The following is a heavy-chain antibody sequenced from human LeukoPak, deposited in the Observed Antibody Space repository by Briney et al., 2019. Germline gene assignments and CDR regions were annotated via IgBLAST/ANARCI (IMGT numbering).Heavy chain of an antibody. CDR1: GYSFTSDW. CDR2: IYPGDSDT. J-gene: IGHJ5*02. V-gene: IGHV5-51*01. CDR3: ARRGSGWYGGYNWFDP. D-gene: IGHD6-19*01. Sequence: GESLKISCKGSGYSFTSDWIGWVRQMPGKGLEWMGIIYPGDSDTRYSPSFQGQVTISADKSISTAYLQWSSLKASDTAMYYCARRGSGWYGGYNWFDPWGQGTLVTVSS.